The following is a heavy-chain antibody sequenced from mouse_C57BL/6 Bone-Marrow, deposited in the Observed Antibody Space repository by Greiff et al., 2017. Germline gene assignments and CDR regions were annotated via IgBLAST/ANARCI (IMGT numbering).Heavy chain of an antibody. CDR1: GFTFSSYT. D-gene: IGHD1-1*01. CDR3: SRQVTTVLATKYFDV. Sequence: EVQLVESGGGLVKPGGSLKLSCAASGFTFSSYTMSWVRQTPEKRLQWVAAISGGGGNPYYPDSVKGRFTISRDNDKNILYLQMSSLRSEDTALYYCSRQVTTVLATKYFDVWGTGTTVTVSS. CDR2: ISGGGGNP. J-gene: IGHJ1*03. V-gene: IGHV5-9*01.